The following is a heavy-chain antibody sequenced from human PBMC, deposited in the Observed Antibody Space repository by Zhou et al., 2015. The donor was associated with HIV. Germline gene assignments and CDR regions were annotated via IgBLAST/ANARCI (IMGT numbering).Heavy chain of an antibody. J-gene: IGHJ5*02. CDR2: INPKSGGT. D-gene: IGHD2-15*01. Sequence: QVQLVQSGAEVQKPGASMRVSCKASGYTFTGHYMHWVRQAPGQGFEWMGRINPKSGGTKFAQKFQGRVTMTRDTSINTAYMEVSSLRSDDTAVYYCARGVGYCDGNSCSPRISWFDPWGQGTLVTVSS. CDR3: ARGVGYCDGNSCSPRISWFDP. V-gene: IGHV1-2*06. CDR1: GYTFTGHY.